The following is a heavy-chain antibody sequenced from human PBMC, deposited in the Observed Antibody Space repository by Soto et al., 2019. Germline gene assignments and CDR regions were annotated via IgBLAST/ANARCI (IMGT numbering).Heavy chain of an antibody. V-gene: IGHV1-69*06. D-gene: IGHD2-2*01. CDR1: GGTFSSYA. CDR3: ARGAVPAASIDY. J-gene: IGHJ4*02. Sequence: SVKVSCKASGGTFSSYAISWVRQAPGQGLEWMGGIIPIFGTANCAQKFQGRVTITADKSTSTAYMELSSLRSEDTAVYYCARGAVPAASIDYWGQGTLVTVSS. CDR2: IIPIFGTA.